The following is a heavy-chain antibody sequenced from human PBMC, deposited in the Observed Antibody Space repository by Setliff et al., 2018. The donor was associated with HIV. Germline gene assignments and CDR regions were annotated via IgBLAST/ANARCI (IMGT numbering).Heavy chain of an antibody. CDR2: INHSGST. CDR3: ARDPPWNYDSSGYPYYFDY. V-gene: IGHV4-34*01. J-gene: IGHJ4*02. Sequence: SETLSLTCAVYGGSLSGHYWSWIRQPPGKGLEWIGEINHSGSTTYNPSLKSRVTISSYTSKNQFSLKLSSVTAADTAVYYCARDPPWNYDSSGYPYYFDYWGQGTLVTVSS. D-gene: IGHD3-22*01. CDR1: GGSLSGHY.